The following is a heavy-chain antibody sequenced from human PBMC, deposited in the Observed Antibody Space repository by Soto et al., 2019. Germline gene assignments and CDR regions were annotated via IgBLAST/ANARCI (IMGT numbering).Heavy chain of an antibody. Sequence: EVQLVEYGGGLVKPGGSLRLSCAASGFTFSSYSMNWVRQAPGKGLEWVSSISSSRSYIYYADSVKGRFTISRDNAKNSLYLQMNSLRAEDTAVYYCARGGRFDYWGQGTLVTVSS. J-gene: IGHJ4*02. V-gene: IGHV3-21*01. D-gene: IGHD2-15*01. CDR1: GFTFSSYS. CDR3: ARGGRFDY. CDR2: ISSSRSYI.